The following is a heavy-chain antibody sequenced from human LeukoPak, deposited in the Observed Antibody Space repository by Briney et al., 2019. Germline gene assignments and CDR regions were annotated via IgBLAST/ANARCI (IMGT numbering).Heavy chain of an antibody. CDR2: IYYSGST. Sequence: SETLCLTCTVSGGSISSSSYYWGWIRQPPGKGLEWIGSIYYSGSTYYNPSLKSRVTISVDTSKNQFSLTLSSVTAADTAVYYCAGSGSYLYYFDYWGQGTLVTVSS. CDR1: GGSISSSSYY. V-gene: IGHV4-39*01. CDR3: AGSGSYLYYFDY. J-gene: IGHJ4*02. D-gene: IGHD1-26*01.